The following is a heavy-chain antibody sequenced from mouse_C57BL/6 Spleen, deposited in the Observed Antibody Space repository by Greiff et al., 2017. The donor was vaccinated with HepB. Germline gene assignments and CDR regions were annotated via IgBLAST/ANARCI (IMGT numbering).Heavy chain of an antibody. V-gene: IGHV1-81*01. CDR1: GYTFTSYG. J-gene: IGHJ2*01. D-gene: IGHD2-4*01. Sequence: QVLQQQSGAELARPGASVKLSCKASGYTFTSYGISWVKQRTGQGLEWIGEIYPRSGNTYYNEKFKGKATLTADKSSSTAYMELRSLTSEDSAVYFCARWGDDYANFDYWGQGTTLTVSS. CDR2: IYPRSGNT. CDR3: ARWGDDYANFDY.